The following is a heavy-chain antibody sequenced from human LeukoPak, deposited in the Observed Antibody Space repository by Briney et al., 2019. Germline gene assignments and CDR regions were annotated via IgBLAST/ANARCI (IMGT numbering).Heavy chain of an antibody. CDR2: IYYSGST. Sequence: SETLSLTCTVSGGSISSGGYYWSWIRQHPGKGLEWIGYIYYSGSTYYNPSLKSRVTISVGTSKNQFSLKLSSVTAADTAVYYCARTDYAAAFDIWGQGTMVTVSS. V-gene: IGHV4-31*03. CDR1: GGSISSGGYY. D-gene: IGHD4-17*01. J-gene: IGHJ3*02. CDR3: ARTDYAAAFDI.